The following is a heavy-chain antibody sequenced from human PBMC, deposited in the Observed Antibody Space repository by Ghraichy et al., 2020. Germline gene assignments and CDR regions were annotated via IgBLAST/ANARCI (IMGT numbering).Heavy chain of an antibody. J-gene: IGHJ5*02. CDR1: GGTFSSYA. CDR2: IIPIFGTA. CDR3: ARDSTRTPNWFDP. D-gene: IGHD1-7*01. V-gene: IGHV1-69*06. Sequence: SVKVSCKASGGTFSSYAISWVRQAPGQGLEWMGGIIPIFGTANYAQKFQGRVMITADKSTSTAYMELSSLRSEDTAVYYCARDSTRTPNWFDPWGQGTLVTVSS.